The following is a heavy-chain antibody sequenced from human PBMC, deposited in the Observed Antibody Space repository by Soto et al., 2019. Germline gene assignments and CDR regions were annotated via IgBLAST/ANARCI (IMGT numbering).Heavy chain of an antibody. D-gene: IGHD1-7*01. J-gene: IGHJ5*02. V-gene: IGHV1-18*01. CDR3: ARVWITGTTVSWFDP. CDR1: GYTFTSYS. Sequence: GASVKVSCKASGYTFTSYSISWVRQAPGQGLEWMGWISAYNGNTNYAQRLQGRVTMTTDTSTSTAYMELRSLRSDDTAVYYCARVWITGTTVSWFDPWGQGTLVTVSS. CDR2: ISAYNGNT.